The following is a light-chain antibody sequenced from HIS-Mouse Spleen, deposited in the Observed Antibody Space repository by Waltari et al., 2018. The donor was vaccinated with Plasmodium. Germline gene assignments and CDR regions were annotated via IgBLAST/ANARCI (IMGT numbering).Light chain of an antibody. Sequence: SYELTQPPSVSVSPGQTARITCPGAHLGSKYACWYQQKPGQSPVLVIYQDSKRPSGIPERFSGSNSGNTATLSISGTQAMDEADYYCQAWDSSTVVFGGGTKLTVL. CDR1: HLGSKY. V-gene: IGLV3-1*01. J-gene: IGLJ2*01. CDR2: QDS. CDR3: QAWDSSTVV.